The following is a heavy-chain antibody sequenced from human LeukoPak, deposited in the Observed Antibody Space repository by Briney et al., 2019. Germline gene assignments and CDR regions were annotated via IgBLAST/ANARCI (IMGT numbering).Heavy chain of an antibody. Sequence: GGSLRLSCAASGFTFSSYTIYWVRQAPGKGLEWVAGISNDGSNKYYADSVKGRFTISRDNSKNTLYVQMNSLRAEDTAVYYCARESYGDYYIDYWGQGTLVTVSS. CDR3: ARESYGDYYIDY. V-gene: IGHV3-30-3*01. D-gene: IGHD4-17*01. J-gene: IGHJ4*02. CDR2: ISNDGSNK. CDR1: GFTFSSYT.